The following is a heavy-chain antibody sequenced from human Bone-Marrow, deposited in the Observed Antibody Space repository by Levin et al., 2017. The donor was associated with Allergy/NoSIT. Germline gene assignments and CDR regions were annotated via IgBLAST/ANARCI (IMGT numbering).Heavy chain of an antibody. D-gene: IGHD1-26*01. CDR3: AWELRQNWFDP. CDR1: GGSFSGYY. CDR2: INHSGST. Sequence: PSETLSLTCAVYGGSFSGYYWSWIRQPPGKGLEWIGEINHSGSTNYNPSLKSRVTISVDTSKNQFSLKLSSVTAADTAVYYGAWELRQNWFDPWGQGTLVTVSA. J-gene: IGHJ5*02. V-gene: IGHV4-34*01.